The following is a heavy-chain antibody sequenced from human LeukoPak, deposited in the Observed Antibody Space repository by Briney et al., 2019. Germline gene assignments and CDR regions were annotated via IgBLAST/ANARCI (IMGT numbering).Heavy chain of an antibody. CDR3: VRDKGMGRTERFDS. CDR1: GFSVSDTF. D-gene: IGHD1-26*01. V-gene: IGHV3-53*01. CDR2: ILDTGIT. J-gene: IGHJ4*02. Sequence: GGSLRLSCAVSGFSVSDTFMTWVRQAPGKGLQWVSVILDTGITTYADSVKGRFSISRDNSKNTVYLQMNSLSVDDTAVYYCVRDKGMGRTERFDSWGPGTLVTVSS.